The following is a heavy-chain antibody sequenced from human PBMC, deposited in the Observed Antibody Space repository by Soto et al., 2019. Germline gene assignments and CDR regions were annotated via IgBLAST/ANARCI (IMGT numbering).Heavy chain of an antibody. D-gene: IGHD3-22*01. J-gene: IGHJ4*02. V-gene: IGHV1-69*13. CDR2: IIPIFGTA. Sequence: ASVKVSCKASGGTFSSYAISWVRQAPGQGLEWMGGIIPIFGTANYAQKFQGRVTITADESTSTAYMELSSLRSEDTAVYYCARNACYYDSSGYLLYYFDYWGQGTLVTVSS. CDR3: ARNACYYDSSGYLLYYFDY. CDR1: GGTFSSYA.